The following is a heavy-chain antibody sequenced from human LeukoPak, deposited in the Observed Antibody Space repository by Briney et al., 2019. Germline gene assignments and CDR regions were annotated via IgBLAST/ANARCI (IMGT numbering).Heavy chain of an antibody. CDR3: ARAYRGSPYGMDV. Sequence: SQTLSLTCTVSGGSIGSDIYYWSWIRQPPGKGLEWIGYIYDRGSSYSNPSLQSRVTISVDTSKNQFSLKLSSVTAADTAVYYCARAYRGSPYGMDVWGQGTTVTVSS. CDR1: GGSIGSDIYY. CDR2: IYDRGSS. J-gene: IGHJ6*02. V-gene: IGHV4-30-2*01. D-gene: IGHD1-26*01.